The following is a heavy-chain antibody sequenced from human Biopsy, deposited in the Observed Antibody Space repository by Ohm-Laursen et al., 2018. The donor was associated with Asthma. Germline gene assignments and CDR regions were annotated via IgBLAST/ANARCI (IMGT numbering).Heavy chain of an antibody. D-gene: IGHD3-22*01. CDR3: ARGDSSNWSHYYFDY. CDR2: ISYDGSNK. V-gene: IGHV3-30-3*01. CDR1: GFTFSSYA. J-gene: IGHJ4*02. Sequence: SLRLSCAASGFTFSSYAMYWVRQAPGKGLEWVALISYDGSNKSYADSVKGRFTISRDNSKTTLYLQMNSLRAEDTAVYYCARGDSSNWSHYYFDYWGQGTLVTVSS.